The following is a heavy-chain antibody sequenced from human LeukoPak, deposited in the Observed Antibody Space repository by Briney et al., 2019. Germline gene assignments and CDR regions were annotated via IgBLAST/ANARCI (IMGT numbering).Heavy chain of an antibody. CDR3: AKKTVSEYYFDY. J-gene: IGHJ4*02. CDR2: ISGSGGST. Sequence: GGSLRLSCAASGFTFSSYAMSWVCQAPGKGLEWVSAISGSGGSTYYADSVKGRFTISRDNSKNTLYLQMNSLRAEDTAVYYCAKKTVSEYYFDYWGQGTLVTVSS. CDR1: GFTFSSYA. V-gene: IGHV3-23*01. D-gene: IGHD1-14*01.